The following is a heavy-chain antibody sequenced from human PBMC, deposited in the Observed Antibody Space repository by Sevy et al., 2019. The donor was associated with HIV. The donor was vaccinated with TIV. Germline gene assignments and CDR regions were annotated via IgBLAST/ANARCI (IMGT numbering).Heavy chain of an antibody. Sequence: GGSLRLSCAASGFTFSDHYVDWVRQAPGKGLEWVGRIRNRPNSYTTEYAASVKGRFTISNDDSRISGYLQMNSLKTQDSAVYYCVRGPNCGVGGCQQISPYCLDVWGKGATVTVSS. CDR2: IRNRPNSYTT. CDR3: VRGPNCGVGGCQQISPYCLDV. V-gene: IGHV3-72*01. CDR1: GFTFSDHY. J-gene: IGHJ6*03. D-gene: IGHD2-15*01.